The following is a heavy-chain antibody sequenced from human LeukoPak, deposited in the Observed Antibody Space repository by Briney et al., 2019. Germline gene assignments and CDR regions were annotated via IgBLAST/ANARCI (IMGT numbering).Heavy chain of an antibody. CDR3: ARDYSSSWYWGKYYYYYYYMDV. Sequence: GRSLRLSCAASGFTFSSYAMHWVRQAPGKGLEWVAVISYDGSNKYYADSVKGRFTISRDNSKNTLYLQMNSLRAEDTAVYYCARDYSSSWYWGKYYYYYYYMDVWGKGTTVTISS. V-gene: IGHV3-30*04. J-gene: IGHJ6*03. CDR1: GFTFSSYA. D-gene: IGHD6-13*01. CDR2: ISYDGSNK.